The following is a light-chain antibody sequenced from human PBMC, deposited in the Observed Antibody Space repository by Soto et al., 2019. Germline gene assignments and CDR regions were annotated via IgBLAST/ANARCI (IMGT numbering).Light chain of an antibody. CDR2: AAS. J-gene: IGKJ4*01. CDR1: QGISSY. V-gene: IGKV1-9*01. CDR3: QQPNGLT. Sequence: DIPLTQSPSFLSASVGDRVTITCRASQGISSYLAWYQQKPGKAPKLLIYAASTLQSGVPSRFSGSGSGTEFILTISSLQPEDFATYYCQQPNGLTFGGGTKVEIK.